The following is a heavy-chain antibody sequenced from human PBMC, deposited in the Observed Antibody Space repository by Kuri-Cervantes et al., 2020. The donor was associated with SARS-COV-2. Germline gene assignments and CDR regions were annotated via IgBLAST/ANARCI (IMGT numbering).Heavy chain of an antibody. D-gene: IGHD6-13*01. CDR3: SRYQVSAAGTANY. V-gene: IGHV3-11*01. J-gene: IGHJ4*02. CDR2: ISSSDSTT. CDR1: GFTFRDYY. Sequence: GGSLRLSCVASGFTFRDYYMSWIRQAPGKGLEWISYISSSDSTTYYADSVKGRFTISRDNAKRTLFLQMNSLRVDDTAVYYCSRYQVSAAGTANYWGQGALVTVSS.